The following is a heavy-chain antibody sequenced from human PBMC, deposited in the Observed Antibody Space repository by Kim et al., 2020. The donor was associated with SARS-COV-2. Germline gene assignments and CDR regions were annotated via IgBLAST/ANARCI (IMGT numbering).Heavy chain of an antibody. Sequence: GGSLRLSCAASGFTFSSYSMNWVRQAPGKGLEWVSYISSSSSTIYYADPVKGRFTISRDNAKNSLYLQMNSLRDEDMAVYYCARDRSGSYAFYYYGMDVWGQATTVTVSS. V-gene: IGHV3-48*02. CDR1: GFTFSSYS. D-gene: IGHD1-26*01. CDR3: ARDRSGSYAFYYYGMDV. J-gene: IGHJ6*02. CDR2: ISSSSSTI.